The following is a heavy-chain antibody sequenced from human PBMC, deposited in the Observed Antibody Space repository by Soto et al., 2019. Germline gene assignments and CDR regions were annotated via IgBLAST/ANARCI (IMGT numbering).Heavy chain of an antibody. CDR1: ECSFTNHW. CDR3: ASSSKDYYYSYMDV. J-gene: IGHJ6*03. Sequence: CESLKISWNGSECSFTNHWSGRISQMPGKGLEWMGIIYPGDSDTRYSPSFQGQVTISADKSISTAYLQWSSLKASDTAMYYCASSSKDYYYSYMDVWGKGTTVTVS. V-gene: IGHV5-51*01. CDR2: IYPGDSDT.